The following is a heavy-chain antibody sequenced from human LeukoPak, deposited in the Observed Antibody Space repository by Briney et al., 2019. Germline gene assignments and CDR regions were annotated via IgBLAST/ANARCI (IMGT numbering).Heavy chain of an antibody. V-gene: IGHV3-48*01. CDR1: GFTFSTYS. D-gene: IGHD3-3*01. J-gene: IGHJ4*02. CDR2: ISSSSTTI. Sequence: PGGSLRLSCAASGFTFSTYSMNWVRQAPGKGLEWVSYISSSSTTIYYADSVKGRFTISRDNSKNTLYLQMNSLRAEDTAVYYCAKDSRLLRVTIFRVAVGYFDYRGQGTLVTVSS. CDR3: AKDSRLLRVTIFRVAVGYFDY.